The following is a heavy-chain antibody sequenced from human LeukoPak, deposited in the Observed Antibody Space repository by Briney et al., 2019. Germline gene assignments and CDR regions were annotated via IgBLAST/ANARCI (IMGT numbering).Heavy chain of an antibody. CDR3: ARDHIVLNYYYGMDV. Sequence: GGSLRLSCAASGFTFSSYSMNWVRQAPGKGLEWASSISSSSSYIYYADSVKGRFTISRDNAKNSLYLQMNSLRAEDTAVYYCARDHIVLNYYYGMDVWGQGTTVTVSS. CDR1: GFTFSSYS. D-gene: IGHD1-26*01. J-gene: IGHJ6*02. V-gene: IGHV3-21*01. CDR2: ISSSSSYI.